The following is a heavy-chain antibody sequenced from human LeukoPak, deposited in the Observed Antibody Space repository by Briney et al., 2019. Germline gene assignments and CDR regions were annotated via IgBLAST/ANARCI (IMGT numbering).Heavy chain of an antibody. V-gene: IGHV3-30*08. Sequence: PGKSLRLSCAASTFSFSDYPLHWVRQAPGKGLEWVAVISYDGDDQYYAHSVKGRFTISRDNSKNTLYLQVDSLISDDTAVYYCARAYHEDYYFDFWGQGTLVIVSS. CDR3: ARAYHEDYYFDF. CDR2: ISYDGDDQ. D-gene: IGHD1-14*01. J-gene: IGHJ4*02. CDR1: TFSFSDYP.